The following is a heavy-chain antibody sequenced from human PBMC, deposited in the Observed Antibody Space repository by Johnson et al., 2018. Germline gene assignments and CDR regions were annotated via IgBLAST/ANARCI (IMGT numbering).Heavy chain of an antibody. CDR1: GDSVSTNTVV. Sequence: QVQLQESGPGLVKSSQTLSLTCAISGDSVSTNTVVWNWIRQSPSGGLEWLGRTYYRSARWYVDYAVSMQGRIIINSDTTKNRFSLQLNSVTPEDTAGYYCARRGAGPNASFAGRGALDYWGQGTLVTVSS. V-gene: IGHV6-1*01. CDR3: ARRGAGPNASFAGRGALDY. J-gene: IGHJ4*02. CDR2: TYYRSARWYV. D-gene: IGHD1-14*01.